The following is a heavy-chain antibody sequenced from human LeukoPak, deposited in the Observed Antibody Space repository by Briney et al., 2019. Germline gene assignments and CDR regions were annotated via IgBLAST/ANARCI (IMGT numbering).Heavy chain of an antibody. J-gene: IGHJ6*02. Sequence: PSETPSLTCTVSGGSVSSGTYYWSWIRQPPGTRLEWIGYIYYSGTTNYNPSFKSRVTMSVDTSKNQFSLKLTSVTAADTAVYYCARGAVVNGLDVWGQGTTVTVSS. D-gene: IGHD3-16*02. CDR3: ARGAVVNGLDV. V-gene: IGHV4-61*01. CDR1: GGSVSSGTYY. CDR2: IYYSGTT.